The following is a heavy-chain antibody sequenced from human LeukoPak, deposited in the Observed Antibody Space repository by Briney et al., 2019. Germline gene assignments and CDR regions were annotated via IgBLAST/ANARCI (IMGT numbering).Heavy chain of an antibody. V-gene: IGHV4-59*01. CDR3: ARVYSSSWYWLDP. D-gene: IGHD6-13*01. CDR2: IYYSGST. CDR1: GGSISSYY. Sequence: SETLSLTCTVSGGSISSYYWSWIRQPPGKGLEWIGYIYYSGSTNYNPSLKSRVTISVDTSKNQFSLKLSSVTAADTAVYYCARVYSSSWYWLDPWGQGTLVTVSS. J-gene: IGHJ5*02.